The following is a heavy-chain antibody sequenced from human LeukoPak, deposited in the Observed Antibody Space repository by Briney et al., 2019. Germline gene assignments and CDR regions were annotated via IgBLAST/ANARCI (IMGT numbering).Heavy chain of an antibody. CDR2: ISGSGAYS. D-gene: IGHD6-13*01. CDR1: GFTFSNYE. V-gene: IGHV3-23*01. J-gene: IGHJ4*02. CDR3: APHIAAADPFDY. Sequence: PGGSLRLSCAASGFTFSNYEMHWVRQAPGKGLEWVSGISGSGAYSYYADSVKGRFTISRDNSKNTLYLQMNSLRAEDTAVYYCAPHIAAADPFDYWGQGTLVTVSS.